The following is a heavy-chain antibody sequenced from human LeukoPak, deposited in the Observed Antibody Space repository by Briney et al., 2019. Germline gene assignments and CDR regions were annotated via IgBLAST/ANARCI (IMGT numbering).Heavy chain of an antibody. Sequence: SETLSLTCAVYGGSFSGYYWSWIRQPPGKGLEWIGEINHSGSTNYNPSLKSRVTISVDTSKNQFSLKPSSVTAADTAVYYCASLNGDDAFDIWGQGTMVTVSS. CDR2: INHSGST. D-gene: IGHD3-10*01. CDR1: GGSFSGYY. V-gene: IGHV4-34*01. J-gene: IGHJ3*02. CDR3: ASLNGDDAFDI.